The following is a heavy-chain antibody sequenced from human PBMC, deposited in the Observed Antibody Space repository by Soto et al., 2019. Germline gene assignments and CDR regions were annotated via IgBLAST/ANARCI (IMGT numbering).Heavy chain of an antibody. Sequence: GGSLRFSCAASGFTFSSYAMSWVRRAPGKGLEWVSAISGSGGSTYYADSVKGRFTISRDNSKNTLYLQMNSLRAEDTAVYYCAKSMGRLLWFGELFFTDYWGQGTLVTVSS. J-gene: IGHJ4*02. CDR2: ISGSGGST. CDR1: GFTFSSYA. V-gene: IGHV3-23*01. D-gene: IGHD3-10*01. CDR3: AKSMGRLLWFGELFFTDY.